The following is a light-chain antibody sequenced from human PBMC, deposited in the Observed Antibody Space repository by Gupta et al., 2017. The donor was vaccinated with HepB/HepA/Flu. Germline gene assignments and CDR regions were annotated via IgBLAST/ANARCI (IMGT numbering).Light chain of an antibody. J-gene: IGLJ2*01. CDR2: GNS. Sequence: QSVLTQPPSVSGAPGQRVTISCTGSSPNIGAGYDVHWYQQLPGTAPKLLICGNSNRPSGVPDRFSGSKSGTSASLAITGLQAEDEADYYCQSYDSSLSAHVVFGGGTKLTVL. CDR3: QSYDSSLSAHVV. CDR1: SPNIGAGYD. V-gene: IGLV1-40*01.